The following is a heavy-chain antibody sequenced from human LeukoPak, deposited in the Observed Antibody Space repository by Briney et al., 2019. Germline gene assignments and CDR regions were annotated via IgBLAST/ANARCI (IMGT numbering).Heavy chain of an antibody. Sequence: PGGSLRLSCAASGFTFSIYWMSWVRQAPGKGLEWVANINQHGSEKHYVDSVKGRFTISRDNAKNSLYLQMNSLRAEDTAVYYCARDSYGSGRSPKYWGQGTLVTVSS. CDR3: ARDSYGSGRSPKY. D-gene: IGHD3-10*01. CDR1: GFTFSIYW. V-gene: IGHV3-7*03. J-gene: IGHJ4*02. CDR2: INQHGSEK.